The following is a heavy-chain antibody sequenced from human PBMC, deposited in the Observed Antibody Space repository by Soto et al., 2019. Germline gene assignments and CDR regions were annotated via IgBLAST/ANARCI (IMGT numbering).Heavy chain of an antibody. Sequence: PGGSLRLSCAASGFTFSNYNMNWVRQAPGKGLEWIAYISSTTGTIYYADSAKGRFTISRDNAKNALYLQMSRLRDEDTAVYYCGREGLMWFGELIRNYYTYALDVWGQGTTVTVYS. CDR1: GFTFSNYN. D-gene: IGHD3-10*01. CDR2: ISSTTGTI. J-gene: IGHJ6*02. V-gene: IGHV3-48*02. CDR3: GREGLMWFGELIRNYYTYALDV.